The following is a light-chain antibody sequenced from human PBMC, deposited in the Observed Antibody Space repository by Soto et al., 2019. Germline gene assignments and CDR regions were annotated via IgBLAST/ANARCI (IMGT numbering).Light chain of an antibody. Sequence: EIVLTQSPGTLSLSPGERATLSCRASQTISSNYLAGYQQKPGQAPRLLIYGASSRATGLPDRFSGSGSGTDFTITVSRLEPEDFAVYYCHQYGRTPLTFSGGTKVEIK. CDR1: QTISSNY. CDR3: HQYGRTPLT. CDR2: GAS. J-gene: IGKJ4*01. V-gene: IGKV3-20*01.